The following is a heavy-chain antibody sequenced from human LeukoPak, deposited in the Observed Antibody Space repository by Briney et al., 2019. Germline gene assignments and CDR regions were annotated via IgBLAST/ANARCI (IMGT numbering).Heavy chain of an antibody. CDR3: ARGRYCNSTNCPYVGGYYYMDV. CDR1: GKSFSGYH. Sequence: SETLSLTCAVYGKSFSGYHWTWIRQPPGKGPEWIGKIDHSGSTIYNPSLKSRVTISVAAPKNQIFLDLSSVTAADTAVYYCARGRYCNSTNCPYVGGYYYMDVWGKGTTVTVSS. CDR2: IDHSGST. J-gene: IGHJ6*03. D-gene: IGHD2-2*01. V-gene: IGHV4-34*01.